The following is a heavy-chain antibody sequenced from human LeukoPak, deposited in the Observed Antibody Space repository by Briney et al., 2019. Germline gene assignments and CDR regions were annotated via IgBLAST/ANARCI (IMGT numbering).Heavy chain of an antibody. Sequence: ASVKVSCKASGYTFTSYDINWVRQATGQGLEWMGWMNPNSGNTGYAQKFQGRVTMTRNTSISTAYMELSSLRSEDTAVYYCARGAPRHYYGSGREYNWFDPWGQGTLVTVSS. D-gene: IGHD3-10*01. CDR2: MNPNSGNT. V-gene: IGHV1-8*01. CDR1: GYTFTSYD. CDR3: ARGAPRHYYGSGREYNWFDP. J-gene: IGHJ5*02.